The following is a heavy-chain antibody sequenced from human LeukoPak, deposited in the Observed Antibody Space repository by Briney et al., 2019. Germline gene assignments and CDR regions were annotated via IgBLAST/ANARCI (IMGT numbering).Heavy chain of an antibody. CDR2: MSYDGSDK. CDR1: GVTFSSYG. Sequence: GGSLRLSCAASGVTFSSYGMPWVRQAPGKGLEWVAVMSYDGSDKVYADSVKGRFTISRDNSKNTLYLQMNSLRAEDTAVYYCARGGDYDILTGYSDFDYWGQGTLVTVSS. CDR3: ARGGDYDILTGYSDFDY. J-gene: IGHJ4*02. V-gene: IGHV3-30*03. D-gene: IGHD3-9*01.